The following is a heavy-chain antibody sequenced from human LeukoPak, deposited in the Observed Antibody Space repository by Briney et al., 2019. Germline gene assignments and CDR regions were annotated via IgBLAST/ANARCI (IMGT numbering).Heavy chain of an antibody. CDR1: GFTFNTYT. D-gene: IGHD3-22*01. J-gene: IGHJ4*02. CDR2: ISGSSGII. V-gene: IGHV3-48*01. CDR3: AREGSGYYYNYFDY. Sequence: GGSLRLSCAASGFTFNTYTMNWVRQAPGKGLEWVSYISGSSGIIDYANSVRGRFTISRDNAKNSLYLQMNSLRAEDTAVYYCAREGSGYYYNYFDYWGQGTLVTVSS.